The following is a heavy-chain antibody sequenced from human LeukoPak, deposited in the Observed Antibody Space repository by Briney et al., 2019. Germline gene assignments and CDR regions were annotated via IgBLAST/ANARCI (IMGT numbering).Heavy chain of an antibody. Sequence: GGTLRLSCAASGFTFSSYGMSWVRQAPGKGLEWVSAISGSGGSTYYADSVKGRFTISRDNSKNTLYLQMNSLKADDTAVYYCAKGGGGVLASWGQGTLVTVSS. CDR1: GFTFSSYG. D-gene: IGHD3-16*01. CDR2: ISGSGGST. V-gene: IGHV3-23*01. CDR3: AKGGGGVLAS. J-gene: IGHJ4*02.